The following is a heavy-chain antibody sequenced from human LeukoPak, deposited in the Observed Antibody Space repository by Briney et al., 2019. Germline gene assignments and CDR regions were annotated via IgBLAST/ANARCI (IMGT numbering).Heavy chain of an antibody. Sequence: GGSLRLSCAASGFTFSSYAMSWVRQAPGKGLEWVSAISGSGGSTYYADSVKGRFTISRDNSKNTLYLQMNSLRAEDTAVYYCAKKAAAMIVVDPYYFDYWGQGTLVTVSS. CDR1: GFTFSSYA. D-gene: IGHD3-22*01. J-gene: IGHJ4*02. CDR2: ISGSGGST. V-gene: IGHV3-23*01. CDR3: AKKAAAMIVVDPYYFDY.